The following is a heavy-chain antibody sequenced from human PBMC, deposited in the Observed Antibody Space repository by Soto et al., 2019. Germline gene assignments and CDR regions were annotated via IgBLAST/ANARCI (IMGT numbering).Heavy chain of an antibody. Sequence: GGSLRLSCAASGFTFTRYSMNWVRQAPGKGLEWVSSISSTTNYIYYGDSMKGRFTISRDNAKNALYLEMNSLRAEDTAVYYCARESEDLTSNFDYWGQGTLVTVSS. CDR2: ISSTTNYI. CDR3: ARESEDLTSNFDY. CDR1: GFTFTRYS. J-gene: IGHJ4*02. V-gene: IGHV3-21*06.